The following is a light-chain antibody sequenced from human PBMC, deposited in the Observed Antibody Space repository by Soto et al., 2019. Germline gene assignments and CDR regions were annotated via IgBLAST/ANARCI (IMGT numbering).Light chain of an antibody. Sequence: DIQMTQSPSSLSASVGDRVTITCRASQGISNYLAWYQQKPGKVPKLLIYAASTSQSGVPSRFSGSRSGTDFTLTIRSLQPEDVAPYYRQKYNSAPWTFGQGTKVQIK. CDR3: QKYNSAPWT. CDR2: AAS. V-gene: IGKV1-27*01. J-gene: IGKJ1*01. CDR1: QGISNY.